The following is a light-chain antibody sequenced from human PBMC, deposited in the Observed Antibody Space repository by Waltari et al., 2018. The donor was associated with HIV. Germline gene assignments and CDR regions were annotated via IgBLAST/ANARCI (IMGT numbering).Light chain of an antibody. CDR2: GEN. CDR3: NSRDSSGHWF. CDR1: RARSYY. J-gene: IGLJ3*02. V-gene: IGLV3-19*01. Sequence: SSELAQDPAVSVALGQTVRITCQGDRARSYYASWYQQKPGQAPVLVVDGENNRPSGIPDRFSGSSSGNTASLTIAGAQAEDEADYYCNSRDSSGHWFFGGGTKVTVL.